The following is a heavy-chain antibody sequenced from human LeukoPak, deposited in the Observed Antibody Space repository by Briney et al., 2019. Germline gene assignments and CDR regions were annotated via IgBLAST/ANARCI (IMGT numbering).Heavy chain of an antibody. J-gene: IGHJ4*02. D-gene: IGHD3-3*02. Sequence: SQTLSLTCAVSGDSISRSGSSRSWIRQPPGKGLEWIGYIYHSGGTYYNPSLKSRVTISLDRSKNQFSLKLNSVTAADTAVYYCARDFIAQSPIPAFWGQGTLVSVSS. CDR3: ARDFIAQSPIPAF. V-gene: IGHV4-30-2*01. CDR2: IYHSGGT. CDR1: GDSISRSGSS.